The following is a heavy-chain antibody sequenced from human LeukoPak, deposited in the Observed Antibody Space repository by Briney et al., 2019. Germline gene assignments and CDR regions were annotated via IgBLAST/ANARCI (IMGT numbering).Heavy chain of an antibody. Sequence: PSETLSPTCAVYGGSFSGYYWSWIRQPPGKGLEWIGEINHSGSTNYNPSLKSRVTISVDTSKNQFSLKLSSVTAADTAVYYCARLIRYCSGGSCYFFRIMTYYFDYWGQGTLVTVSS. V-gene: IGHV4-34*01. CDR3: ARLIRYCSGGSCYFFRIMTYYFDY. D-gene: IGHD2-15*01. CDR2: INHSGST. CDR1: GGSFSGYY. J-gene: IGHJ4*02.